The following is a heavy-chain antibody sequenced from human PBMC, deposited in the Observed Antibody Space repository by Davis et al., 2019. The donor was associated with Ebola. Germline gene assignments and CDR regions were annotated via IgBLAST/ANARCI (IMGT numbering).Heavy chain of an antibody. V-gene: IGHV3-33*01. J-gene: IGHJ3*02. CDR1: GFTFSSYG. D-gene: IGHD3-22*01. Sequence: SLKISCAASGFTFSSYGMHWVRQAPGKGLEWVAVIWYDGSNKYYADSVKGRFTISRDNSKNTLYLQMNSLRAEDTAVYYCARAYYDSSGYMDYDAFDIWGQGTMVTVSS. CDR2: IWYDGSNK. CDR3: ARAYYDSSGYMDYDAFDI.